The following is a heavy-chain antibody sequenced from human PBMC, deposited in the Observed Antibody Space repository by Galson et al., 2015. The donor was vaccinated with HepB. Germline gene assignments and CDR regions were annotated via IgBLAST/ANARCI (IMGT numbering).Heavy chain of an antibody. J-gene: IGHJ6*02. CDR1: GGSFTNYA. CDR2: IIPLLGLA. CDR3: ARVPKGSSSHYFYYGLDV. D-gene: IGHD6-13*01. Sequence: SVKVSCKASGGSFTNYAINWVRQAPGQGPEWMGRIIPLLGLANYAQKFQGRFTIAADKSTNTVHMELRSLKSDDTAVYYCARVPKGSSSHYFYYGLDVWGQGTTVSVSS. V-gene: IGHV1-69*04.